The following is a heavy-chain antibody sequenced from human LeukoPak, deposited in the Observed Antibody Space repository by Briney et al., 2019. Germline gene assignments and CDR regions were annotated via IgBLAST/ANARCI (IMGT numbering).Heavy chain of an antibody. V-gene: IGHV3-48*01. CDR2: ISSSSSTI. J-gene: IGHJ4*02. CDR1: GFTFSSYD. D-gene: IGHD3-10*01. CDR3: ARKGYGSGSYTFDY. Sequence: GGSLRLSCAASGFTFSSYDMNWVRQAPGKGLEWVSYISSSSSTIYYADSVKGRFTISRDNAKNSLYLQMNSLRAEDTAVYYCARKGYGSGSYTFDYWGQGTLVTVSS.